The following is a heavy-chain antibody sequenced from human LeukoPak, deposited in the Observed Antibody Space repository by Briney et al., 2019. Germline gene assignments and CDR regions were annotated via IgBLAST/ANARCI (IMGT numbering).Heavy chain of an antibody. Sequence: SETLSLTCTVSGGSISSYYWSWIRQPPGKGLEWIGYIYYSGSTNYNPSLKSRVTISVDTSKNQFSLKLSSVTAADTAVYYCARKWFGELLGWFDPWGQGTLVTVSP. CDR3: ARKWFGELLGWFDP. V-gene: IGHV4-59*01. J-gene: IGHJ5*02. D-gene: IGHD3-10*01. CDR1: GGSISSYY. CDR2: IYYSGST.